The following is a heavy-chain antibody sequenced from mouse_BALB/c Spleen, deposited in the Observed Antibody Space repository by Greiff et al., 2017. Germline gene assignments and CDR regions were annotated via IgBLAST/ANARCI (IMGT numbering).Heavy chain of an antibody. Sequence: VKLVESGAELMKPGASVKISCKATGYTFSSYWIEWVKQRPGHGLEWIGEILPGSGSTNYNEKFKGKATFTADTSSNTAYMQLSSLTSEDSAVYYCARFDGYYAFDYWGQGTTLTVSS. CDR2: ILPGSGST. CDR1: GYTFSSYW. D-gene: IGHD2-3*01. J-gene: IGHJ2*01. CDR3: ARFDGYYAFDY. V-gene: IGHV1-9*01.